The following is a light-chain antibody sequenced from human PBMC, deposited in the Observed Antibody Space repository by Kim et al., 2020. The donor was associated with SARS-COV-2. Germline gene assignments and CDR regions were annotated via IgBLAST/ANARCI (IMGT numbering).Light chain of an antibody. CDR2: TNN. CDR3: AAWDDGLNVWM. CDR1: SSNIGKNT. J-gene: IGLJ3*02. V-gene: IGLV1-44*01. Sequence: QPVLTQPSSASGTPGQRVTISCSGSSSNIGKNTVYWYQQLPGMAPQLLTSTNNYRPSGVPDRFSGSKSGTSASLAISGLHSEYEAEYYCAAWDDGLNVWMFGGGTQLTVL.